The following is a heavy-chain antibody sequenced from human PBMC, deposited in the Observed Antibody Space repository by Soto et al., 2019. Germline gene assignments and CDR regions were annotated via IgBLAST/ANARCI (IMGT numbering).Heavy chain of an antibody. CDR3: VRRNSRAWFDP. V-gene: IGHV4-59*01. CDR2: MHYSGST. D-gene: IGHD1-7*01. CDR1: GGSISGYY. J-gene: IGHJ5*02. Sequence: QVQLQESGPGLVKPSETLSLTCTVSGGSISGYYWSWIRQPPGKGLEWIGLMHYSGSTNYNPSLRSRVTISVDMSKNQFSLNLRSMTAADTAVYYCVRRNSRAWFDPWGQGTLVTVSS.